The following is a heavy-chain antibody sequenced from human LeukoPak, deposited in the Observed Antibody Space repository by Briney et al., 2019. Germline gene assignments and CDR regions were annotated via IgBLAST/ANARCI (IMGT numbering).Heavy chain of an antibody. D-gene: IGHD3-22*01. Sequence: SETLSLTCTVSGGSISSYYWSWIRQPPGKGLEWIGYIHSRGSTNYNPSLTSRVNISVDTSKIQFSLKLSSVTAADTAVYYCARHYYDSSGYPYYYYYGMDVWGQGTTVTVSS. J-gene: IGHJ6*02. CDR2: IHSRGST. CDR1: GGSISSYY. V-gene: IGHV4-59*08. CDR3: ARHYYDSSGYPYYYYYGMDV.